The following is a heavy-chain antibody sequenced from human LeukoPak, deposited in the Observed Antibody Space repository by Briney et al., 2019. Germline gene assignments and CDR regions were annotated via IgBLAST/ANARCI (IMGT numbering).Heavy chain of an antibody. Sequence: SETLSLTCTVSGGSISSYYWSWIRQPPGKGLEWIGSIYYSGSTYYNPSLKSRVTISVDTSKNQFSLKLSSVTAADTAVYYCARRGWLLKFIDYWGQGTLVTVSS. CDR3: ARRGWLLKFIDY. V-gene: IGHV4-59*05. J-gene: IGHJ4*02. CDR1: GGSISSYY. CDR2: IYYSGST. D-gene: IGHD5-24*01.